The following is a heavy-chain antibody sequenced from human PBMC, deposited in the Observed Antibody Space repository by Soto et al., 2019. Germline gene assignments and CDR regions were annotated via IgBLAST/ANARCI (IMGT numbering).Heavy chain of an antibody. Sequence: HPGGSLRLSCAASGFTVSSNYMSWVRQAPGKGLEWVSVIYSGGSTFYADSVKGRFTISRDNSKNMVYLQMNRMRAEDTAVYYCAGEWPHLDCWGQGTLVTVSS. CDR3: AGEWPHLDC. J-gene: IGHJ4*02. V-gene: IGHV3-53*01. CDR2: IYSGGST. CDR1: GFTVSSNY.